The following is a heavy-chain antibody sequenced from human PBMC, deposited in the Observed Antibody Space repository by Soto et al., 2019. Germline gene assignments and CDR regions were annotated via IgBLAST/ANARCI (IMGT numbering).Heavy chain of an antibody. CDR3: ARVKGGDGDYVDY. D-gene: IGHD4-17*01. CDR2: IYYSGST. Sequence: TSETLSLTCTVSCGSISSGGYYWSWIRQHPGKGLEWIGYIYYSGSTYYNPSLKSRVTISVDTSKNQFSLKLSSVTAADTAVYYCARVKGGDGDYVDYWGQGTLVTVSS. J-gene: IGHJ4*02. CDR1: CGSISSGGYY. V-gene: IGHV4-31*03.